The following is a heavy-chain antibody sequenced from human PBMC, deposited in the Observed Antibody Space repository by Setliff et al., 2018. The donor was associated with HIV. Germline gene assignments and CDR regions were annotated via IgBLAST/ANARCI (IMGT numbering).Heavy chain of an antibody. D-gene: IGHD6-13*01. Sequence: ASVKVSCKASGYTFTGYYIHWVRQAPGQGLEWMGWINPNSGGTNYAQKFQGRVTMTRDTSISTAYMEVSRLGSDDTAVYYCARVSQYSSSWYVRWFDPWGQGTLVTVSS. CDR1: GYTFTGYY. CDR3: ARVSQYSSSWYVRWFDP. V-gene: IGHV1-2*02. J-gene: IGHJ5*02. CDR2: INPNSGGT.